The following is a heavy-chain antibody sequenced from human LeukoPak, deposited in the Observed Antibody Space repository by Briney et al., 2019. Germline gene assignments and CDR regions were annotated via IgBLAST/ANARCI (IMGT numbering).Heavy chain of an antibody. CDR1: GFTFSSYA. J-gene: IGHJ4*02. CDR3: ARDTEYYFDY. Sequence: GGSLRLSCAASGFTFSSYAMHWVRQAPGKGLEWVAVISYDGSNKYYADSVKGRFTISRDNSKNTLYLQMNSLRAEDTAAYYCARDTEYYFDYWGQGTLVTVSS. CDR2: ISYDGSNK. D-gene: IGHD4-11*01. V-gene: IGHV3-30-3*01.